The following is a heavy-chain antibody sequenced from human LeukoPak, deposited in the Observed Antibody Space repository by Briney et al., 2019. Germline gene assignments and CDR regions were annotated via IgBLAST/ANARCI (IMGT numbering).Heavy chain of an antibody. CDR2: ISSSSSYI. CDR1: GFTFSSYS. J-gene: IGHJ4*02. Sequence: PGGSLRLSCAASGFTFSSYSMNWVRQAPGKGLEWVSSISSSSSYIYYADSVKGRFTISRDNAKSSLYLQMNSLRAEDTAVYYCARDIVVVAATDPYWGQGTLVTVSS. CDR3: ARDIVVVAATDPY. V-gene: IGHV3-21*01. D-gene: IGHD2-15*01.